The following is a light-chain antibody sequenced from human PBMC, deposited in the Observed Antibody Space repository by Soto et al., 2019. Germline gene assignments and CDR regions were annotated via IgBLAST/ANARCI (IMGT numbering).Light chain of an antibody. CDR1: QSISSW. CDR3: QQYNSYSRT. Sequence: DIQMTQSPSTLSASVGDRDTITCRASQSISSWLAWYQQKPGKAPKLLIYDASSLESGVPSRFSGSGSGTEFTLTISSLQPDDFATYYCQQYNSYSRTFGGGTKVEIK. V-gene: IGKV1-5*01. CDR2: DAS. J-gene: IGKJ4*01.